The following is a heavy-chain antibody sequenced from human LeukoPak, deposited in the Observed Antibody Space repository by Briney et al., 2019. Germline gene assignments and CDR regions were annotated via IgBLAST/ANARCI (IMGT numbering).Heavy chain of an antibody. Sequence: SETLSLTCTVSGGSISSGGYYWSWIRQHPGKGLEWVGYIYYSGSTYYNPSLKSRVTISVDTSKNQFSLKLSSVTAADTAVYYCARRGGSGSYYSIGYWGQGTLVTVSS. D-gene: IGHD3-10*01. V-gene: IGHV4-31*03. J-gene: IGHJ4*02. CDR2: IYYSGST. CDR1: GGSISSGGYY. CDR3: ARRGGSGSYYSIGY.